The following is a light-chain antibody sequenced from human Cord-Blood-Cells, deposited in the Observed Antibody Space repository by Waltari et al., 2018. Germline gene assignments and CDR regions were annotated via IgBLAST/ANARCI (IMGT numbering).Light chain of an antibody. CDR3: NSRDSSGNHLV. Sequence: SELTQDPAVSVALGQAVRITCQGGGLRSYYASWDQQKPGQAPVRVINGKNNRHTGIPDLFTGSSSGDTASLTHPGAQAEDEADYYCNSRDSSGNHLVFGGGTKLTV. CDR2: GKN. V-gene: IGLV3-19*01. J-gene: IGLJ2*01. CDR1: GLRSYY.